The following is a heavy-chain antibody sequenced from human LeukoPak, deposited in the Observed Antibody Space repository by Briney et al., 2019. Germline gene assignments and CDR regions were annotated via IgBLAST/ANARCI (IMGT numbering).Heavy chain of an antibody. CDR2: IKQDGSEK. CDR3: AKRPGIGWFDP. J-gene: IGHJ5*02. Sequence: GGSLRLSCAASGLRFSSYWMSWVRQAPGKGLEWVANIKQDGSEKYYVDSVKGRFTISRDNAKNTLYLQMNSLRAEDTAVYYCAKRPGIGWFDPWGQGTLVTVSS. CDR1: GLRFSSYW. D-gene: IGHD6-13*01. V-gene: IGHV3-7*03.